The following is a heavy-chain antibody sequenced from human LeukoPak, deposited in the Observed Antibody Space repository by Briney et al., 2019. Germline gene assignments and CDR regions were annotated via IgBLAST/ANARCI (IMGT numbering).Heavy chain of an antibody. V-gene: IGHV4-34*01. CDR2: INHSGST. D-gene: IGHD4-17*01. J-gene: IGHJ3*02. CDR1: GGSFSGCY. Sequence: SETLSLTCAVYGGSFSGCYWSWIRQPPGKGLEWIGEINHSGSTNYNPSLKSRVTISVDTSKNQFPLKLSSVTAADTAVYYCARGRTVTTSDAFDIWGQGTMVTVSS. CDR3: ARGRTVTTSDAFDI.